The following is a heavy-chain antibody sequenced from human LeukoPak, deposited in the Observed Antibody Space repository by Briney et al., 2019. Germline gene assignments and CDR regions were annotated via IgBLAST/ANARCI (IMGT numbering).Heavy chain of an antibody. J-gene: IGHJ4*02. CDR1: GYTFTSYD. D-gene: IGHD3-10*01. CDR3: ARGAYYYGSGSQIDY. Sequence: ASVKVSCKASGYTFTSYDINWVRQATGQGLEWMGWMNPNSGNTGYPQKFQGRVTITRNTSISTAYMELSSLRSEDTAVYYCARGAYYYGSGSQIDYWGQGTLVTVSS. CDR2: MNPNSGNT. V-gene: IGHV1-8*03.